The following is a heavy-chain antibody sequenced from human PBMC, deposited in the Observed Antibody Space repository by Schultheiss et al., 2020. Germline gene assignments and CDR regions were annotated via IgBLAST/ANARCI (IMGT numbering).Heavy chain of an antibody. Sequence: ASVKVSCKASGYTFTNYDINWVRQATGQGLEWMGWISAYNGNTNYAQKLQGRVTMTTDTSTSTAYMELSSLRSEDTAVYYCARGGVSGSYYNLYYYYGMDVWGQGTTVTVSS. CDR2: ISAYNGNT. D-gene: IGHD3-10*01. J-gene: IGHJ6*02. CDR3: ARGGVSGSYYNLYYYYGMDV. V-gene: IGHV1-18*01. CDR1: GYTFTNYD.